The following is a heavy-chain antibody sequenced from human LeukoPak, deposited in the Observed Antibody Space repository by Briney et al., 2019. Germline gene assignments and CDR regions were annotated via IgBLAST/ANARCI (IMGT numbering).Heavy chain of an antibody. CDR2: ISSSSSYI. V-gene: IGHV3-21*01. CDR3: ARDRIVGATTGSY. D-gene: IGHD1-26*01. Sequence: SGGSLRLSCVASGFPFSSYWMTWVRQAPGKGLEWVSSISSSSSYIYYADSVKGRFTISRDNAKNSLYLQMNSLRAEDTAVYYCARDRIVGATTGSYWGQGTLVTVSS. CDR1: GFPFSSYW. J-gene: IGHJ4*02.